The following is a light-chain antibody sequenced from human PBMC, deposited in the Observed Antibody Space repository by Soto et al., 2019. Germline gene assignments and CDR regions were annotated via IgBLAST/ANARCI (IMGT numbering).Light chain of an antibody. Sequence: EIVMTQSPATLYVSPGERATLSGRASQSVSDNLVWYQQKPCQAPRLLIYGASTRATGIPARFSGSGSGTELTLTISSLQSEDFAVYYCQQSNNWPYSFGQGTKLDIK. V-gene: IGKV3-15*01. J-gene: IGKJ2*01. CDR2: GAS. CDR3: QQSNNWPYS. CDR1: QSVSDN.